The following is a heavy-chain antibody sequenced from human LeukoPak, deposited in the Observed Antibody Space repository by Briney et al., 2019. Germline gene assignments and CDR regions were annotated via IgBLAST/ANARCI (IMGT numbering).Heavy chain of an antibody. J-gene: IGHJ4*02. CDR1: GGSISSGSYY. D-gene: IGHD3-3*01. V-gene: IGHV4-61*02. CDR3: ASTSLSYYDFWSDDSGIFDY. Sequence: SETLSLTCTVSGGSISSGSYYWSWIRQPAGKGLEWIGRIYTSGSTNYNPSLKSRVTISVDTSKNQFSLKLSSVTAADTAVYYCASTSLSYYDFWSDDSGIFDYWGQGTLVTVSS. CDR2: IYTSGST.